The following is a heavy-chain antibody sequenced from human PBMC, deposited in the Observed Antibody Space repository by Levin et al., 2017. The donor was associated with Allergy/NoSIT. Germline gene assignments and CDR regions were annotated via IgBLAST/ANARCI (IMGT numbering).Heavy chain of an antibody. CDR3: AKDSHSGSEYLKGGSTWFDS. D-gene: IGHD1-26*01. Sequence: GGSLRLSCEASGFTFSSYAMNWVRQTPGKGLEWVSIISASGSSTNYADSVKGRVTISRDNSKNTLSLQMNSLRVEDTALYYCAKDSHSGSEYLKGGSTWFDSWGQGILVTVSS. CDR1: GFTFSSYA. V-gene: IGHV3-23*01. CDR2: ISASGSST. J-gene: IGHJ5*01.